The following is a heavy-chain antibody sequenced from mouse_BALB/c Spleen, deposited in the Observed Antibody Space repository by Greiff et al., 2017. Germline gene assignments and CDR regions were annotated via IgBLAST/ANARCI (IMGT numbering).Heavy chain of an antibody. CDR3: TVRVRRAWFAY. D-gene: IGHD2-14*01. CDR1: GYTFTSYW. J-gene: IGHJ3*01. V-gene: IGHV1-5*01. Sequence: VQLQQSGTVLARPGASVKMSCKASGYTFTSYWMHWVKQRPGQGLEWIGAIYPGNSDTSYNQKFKGKAKLTAVTSTSTAYMELSSLTNEDSAVYYCTVRVRRAWFAYWGQGTLVTVSA. CDR2: IYPGNSDT.